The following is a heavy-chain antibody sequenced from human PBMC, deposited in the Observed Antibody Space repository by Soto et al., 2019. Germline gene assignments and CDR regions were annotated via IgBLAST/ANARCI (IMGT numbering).Heavy chain of an antibody. Sequence: GGSLRLSCAASGFTFSSYSMNWVRQAPGKGLEWVSSISSSSSYIYYADSVKGRFTISRDNAKNPLYLQMNSLRAEDTAVYYCARDGYIAVAGRYYYYGMDVWGQGTTVTVSS. V-gene: IGHV3-21*01. CDR1: GFTFSSYS. J-gene: IGHJ6*02. CDR3: ARDGYIAVAGRYYYYGMDV. D-gene: IGHD6-19*01. CDR2: ISSSSSYI.